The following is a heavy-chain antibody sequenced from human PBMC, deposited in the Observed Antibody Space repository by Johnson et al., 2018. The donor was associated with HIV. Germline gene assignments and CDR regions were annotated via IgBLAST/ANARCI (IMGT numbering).Heavy chain of an antibody. Sequence: QVQLVESGGGLVKPGGSLRLSCSASGFTFSDYYMSWIRQAPGKGLEWVSYISSSGSSRYYADSVKGRFTISRDNAKNTMFVQMNSLRVEDTAVYYCARSGPNWAFDFWGQGTMVTVSS. CDR2: ISSSGSSR. J-gene: IGHJ3*01. D-gene: IGHD1-1*01. V-gene: IGHV3-11*04. CDR1: GFTFSDYY. CDR3: ARSGPNWAFDF.